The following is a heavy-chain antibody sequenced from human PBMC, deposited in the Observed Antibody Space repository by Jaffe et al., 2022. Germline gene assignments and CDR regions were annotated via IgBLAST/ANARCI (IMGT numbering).Heavy chain of an antibody. Sequence: QVQLQESGPGLVKPSETLSLTCAVSGYSISSGYYWGWIRQPPGKGLEWIGSIYHSGSTYYNPSLKSRVTISVDTSKNQFSLKLSSVTAADTAVYYCARDLAAAGINWFDPWGQGTLVTVSS. CDR1: GYSISSGYY. CDR2: IYHSGST. V-gene: IGHV4-38-2*02. D-gene: IGHD6-13*01. CDR3: ARDLAAAGINWFDP. J-gene: IGHJ5*02.